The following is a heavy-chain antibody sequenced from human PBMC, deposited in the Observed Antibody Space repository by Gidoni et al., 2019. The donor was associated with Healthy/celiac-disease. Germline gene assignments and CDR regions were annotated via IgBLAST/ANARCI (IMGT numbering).Heavy chain of an antibody. J-gene: IGHJ1*01. CDR2: ISYDGSNK. CDR3: AKEDIAVAGTLYFQH. D-gene: IGHD6-19*01. V-gene: IGHV3-30*18. Sequence: QVQLVESGGGVVQPGRSLRLSCAASGFTFSSYGMHWVRQAPGKGMEWVAVISYDGSNKYYADSVKGRFTISRDNSKNTLYLQMNSLRAEDTAVYYCAKEDIAVAGTLYFQHWGQGTLVTVSS. CDR1: GFTFSSYG.